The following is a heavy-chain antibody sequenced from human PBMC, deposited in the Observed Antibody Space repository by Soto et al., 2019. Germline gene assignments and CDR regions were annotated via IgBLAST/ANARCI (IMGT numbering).Heavy chain of an antibody. Sequence: SETLSLTCAVSGYSISNGYSWGWIRQPPAKGLEWIGTIYHSGSTYYNPSLKSRVTISVDTSKNQFSLRLSSVTAADTAVYYCARDSGTYLYYFDYWGQGALVTVSS. J-gene: IGHJ4*02. CDR1: GYSISNGYS. D-gene: IGHD1-26*01. CDR3: ARDSGTYLYYFDY. V-gene: IGHV4-38-2*02. CDR2: IYHSGST.